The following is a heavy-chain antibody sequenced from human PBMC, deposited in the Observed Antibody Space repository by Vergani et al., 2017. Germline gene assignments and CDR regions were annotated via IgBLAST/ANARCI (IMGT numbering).Heavy chain of an antibody. CDR3: ARDRITGTTGYYYYMDV. CDR1: GFTFSSYA. V-gene: IGHV3-30-3*01. Sequence: QVQLVESGGGVVQPGRSLRLSCAASGFTFSSYAMHWVRQAPGKGLEWVAVISYDGSNKYYADSVKGRFTISRDNSKNTLYLQMNSLRAEDTAVYYCARDRITGTTGYYYYMDVWGKG. J-gene: IGHJ6*03. D-gene: IGHD1-7*01. CDR2: ISYDGSNK.